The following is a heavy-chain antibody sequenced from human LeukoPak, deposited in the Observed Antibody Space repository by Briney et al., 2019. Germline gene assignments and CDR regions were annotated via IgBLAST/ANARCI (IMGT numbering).Heavy chain of an antibody. CDR3: VRGQATAWGLDY. CDR1: GFTFSNYA. J-gene: IGHJ4*02. Sequence: GGSLRLSCAASGFTFSNYAMSWVRQAPGKGLVWVSHISTDARTITYGDFVKGRFTISRDNAKNTLYLQMNSLRAEDTALYYCVRGQATAWGLDYWGQGTLVTVSS. CDR2: ISTDARTI. D-gene: IGHD6-13*01. V-gene: IGHV3-74*01.